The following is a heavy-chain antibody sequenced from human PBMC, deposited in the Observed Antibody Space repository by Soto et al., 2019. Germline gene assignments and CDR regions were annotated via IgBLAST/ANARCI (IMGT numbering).Heavy chain of an antibody. Sequence: QVQLQESGPGLVKPSQTLSLTCTVSGGSISSGGYYWSWIRQHPGKGLEWIGYIYYSGSTYYNPSLKSRVTISVDTSKNQFSLKLSSVTAADTAVYYCARVRTPLPNIVVVVAATPNYYYMDVWGKGTTVTVSS. CDR3: ARVRTPLPNIVVVVAATPNYYYMDV. J-gene: IGHJ6*03. CDR2: IYYSGST. D-gene: IGHD2-15*01. V-gene: IGHV4-31*03. CDR1: GGSISSGGYY.